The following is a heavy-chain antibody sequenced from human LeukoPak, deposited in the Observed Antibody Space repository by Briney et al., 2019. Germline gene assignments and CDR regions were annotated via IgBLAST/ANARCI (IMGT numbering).Heavy chain of an antibody. Sequence: GGSVKVSRKASGYTFTSYGICWVRQAPGQGLEWMGWITAYNGNTNYAQKLQGRVTMTTDTSTSTAYMELRSLRSDDTAVYYCGTGVRYFDWLPDTYYYGMDVWGQGTTVTVSS. CDR3: GTGVRYFDWLPDTYYYGMDV. V-gene: IGHV1-18*01. CDR2: ITAYNGNT. D-gene: IGHD3-9*01. J-gene: IGHJ6*02. CDR1: GYTFTSYG.